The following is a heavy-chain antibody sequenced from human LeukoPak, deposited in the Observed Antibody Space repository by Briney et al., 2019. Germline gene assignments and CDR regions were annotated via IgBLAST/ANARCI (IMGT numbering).Heavy chain of an antibody. V-gene: IGHV3-53*01. J-gene: IGHJ6*04. CDR2: IYAGGST. Sequence: GGSLRLSCAASGFSVSNNYISWVRQPPGKGLEWISVIYAGGSTFYTDSVKGRFTTSRDNSKNTVYLQMDRLTPEDTAVYYCARDPTEARVWGRGTTVTVSS. CDR3: ARDPTEARV. D-gene: IGHD1-1*01. CDR1: GFSVSNNY.